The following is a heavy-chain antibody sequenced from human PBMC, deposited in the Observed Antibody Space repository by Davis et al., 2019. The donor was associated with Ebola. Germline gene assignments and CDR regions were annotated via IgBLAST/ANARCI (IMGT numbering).Heavy chain of an antibody. D-gene: IGHD4-11*01. CDR3: ARAKGIYDYSAFWAFDI. Sequence: GESLKISCAASGFTYSSYAMHWVRQAPGKGLEWVAVISYDGSNKYYADSVKGRFTISRDNSKNTLYLQMNSLRAEDTAVYYCARAKGIYDYSAFWAFDIWGQGTMVTVSS. CDR2: ISYDGSNK. J-gene: IGHJ3*02. CDR1: GFTYSSYA. V-gene: IGHV3-30-3*01.